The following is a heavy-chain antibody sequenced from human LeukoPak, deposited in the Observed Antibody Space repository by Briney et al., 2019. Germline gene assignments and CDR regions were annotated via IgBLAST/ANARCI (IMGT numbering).Heavy chain of an antibody. D-gene: IGHD5-18*01. CDR2: IYYSGST. CDR1: GGSISSSSYY. J-gene: IGHJ4*02. CDR3: ARDAGYSYGSSFYYFDY. Sequence: SETLSLTCTGSGGSISSSSYYWGWIRQPPGKGLEWIGSIYYSGSTYYNPSLNSRVTISIDTSKNQFSLRLSSVTAADTALYYCARDAGYSYGSSFYYFDYWGQGTLVTVSS. V-gene: IGHV4-39*07.